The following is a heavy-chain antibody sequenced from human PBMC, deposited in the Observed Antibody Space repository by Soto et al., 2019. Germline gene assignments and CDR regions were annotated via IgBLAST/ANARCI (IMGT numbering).Heavy chain of an antibody. D-gene: IGHD3-3*01. CDR3: ARGGFYGGFDY. Sequence: QVQLQESGPGLVKPSETLSLTCTVSGSSVSSGSYYWSWIRQPPGKGLEWIGYIYYSGSTNYNPSLKSRVTISVDTSKNQFSLKLSSVTAADTAVYYCARGGFYGGFDYWGQGTLVTVSS. CDR1: GSSVSSGSYY. J-gene: IGHJ4*02. V-gene: IGHV4-61*01. CDR2: IYYSGST.